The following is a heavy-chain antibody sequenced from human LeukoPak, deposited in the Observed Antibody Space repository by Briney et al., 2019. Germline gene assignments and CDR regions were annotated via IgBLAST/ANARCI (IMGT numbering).Heavy chain of an antibody. CDR2: ISYDGSNK. D-gene: IGHD6-6*01. Sequence: AGGSLRLSCAASGFTFSSYAMHWVRQAPGKGLEWVAVISYDGSNKYYADSVKGRFTISRDNSKNTLYLQMNSLRAEDTAVYYCARGSRAGTRGSSPNWFDPWGQGTLVTVSS. CDR1: GFTFSSYA. V-gene: IGHV3-30-3*01. CDR3: ARGSRAGTRGSSPNWFDP. J-gene: IGHJ5*02.